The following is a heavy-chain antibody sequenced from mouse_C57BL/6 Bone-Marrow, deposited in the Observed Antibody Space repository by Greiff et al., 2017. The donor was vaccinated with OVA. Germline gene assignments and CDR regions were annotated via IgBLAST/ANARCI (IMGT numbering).Heavy chain of an antibody. Sequence: QVQLQQPGAELVKPGASVTLSCPASVYTFPSYWMPWLPQMPFPVLALIGMIHPNSGSTNYNEKFKSKATLTVDKSSSTAYMQLSSLTSEDSAVYYCAFNWAWFAYWGQGTLVTVSA. CDR2: IHPNSGST. V-gene: IGHV1-64*01. CDR3: AFNWAWFAY. J-gene: IGHJ3*01. CDR1: VYTFPSYW. D-gene: IGHD4-1*01.